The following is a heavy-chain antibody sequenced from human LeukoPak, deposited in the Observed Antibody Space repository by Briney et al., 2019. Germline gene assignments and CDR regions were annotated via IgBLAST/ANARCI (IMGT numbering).Heavy chain of an antibody. D-gene: IGHD3-22*01. V-gene: IGHV4-34*01. J-gene: IGHJ3*02. Sequence: PSETLSLTCAVYGGSFSGYYWSWIRQTPGKGLEWIGEINHSGSTNYNPSLKSRVTISVDTSKNQFSLELSSVTAADTAVYYCARGSTHYYDSSGRDAFDIWGQGTMVTVSS. CDR1: GGSFSGYY. CDR2: INHSGST. CDR3: ARGSTHYYDSSGRDAFDI.